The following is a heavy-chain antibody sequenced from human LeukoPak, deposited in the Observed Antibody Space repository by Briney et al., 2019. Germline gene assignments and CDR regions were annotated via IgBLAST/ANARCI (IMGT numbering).Heavy chain of an antibody. CDR1: GGSISSYY. V-gene: IGHV4-59*08. Sequence: SETLSLTCTVSGGSISSYYWSWIRQPPGKGLEWIGYIYYSGSTNNNPSLKSRVTISVDTSKNQFSLKLSSVTAADTAVYYCASSRGDGYKYPYYFDYWGQGTLVTVSS. D-gene: IGHD5-24*01. J-gene: IGHJ4*02. CDR3: ASSRGDGYKYPYYFDY. CDR2: IYYSGST.